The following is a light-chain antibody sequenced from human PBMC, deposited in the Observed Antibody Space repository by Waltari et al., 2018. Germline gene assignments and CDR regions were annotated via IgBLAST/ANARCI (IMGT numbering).Light chain of an antibody. CDR3: SSYTSSSTL. Sequence: QSALTQPASVSGSPGQSLTISCTGTSSDVGGYNYVSWYQQHPGKAPKLMIYDVSKRPSGVSNRFSGSKSGNTASLTISGLQAEDEADYYCSSYTSSSTLFGGGTKLTVL. V-gene: IGLV2-14*01. CDR1: SSDVGGYNY. CDR2: DVS. J-gene: IGLJ2*01.